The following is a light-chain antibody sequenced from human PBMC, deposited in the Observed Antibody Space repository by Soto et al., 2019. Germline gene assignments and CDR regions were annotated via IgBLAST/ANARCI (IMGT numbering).Light chain of an antibody. CDR2: GVS. V-gene: IGKV3-20*01. J-gene: IGKJ2*01. Sequence: SVLTQSPGTLSLSPGERATLSCRATQSVTNNYFAWYQQKPGQSPRLLIYGVSSRATDIPDRFSGSGSGPDFTLTISRLEPEDFVVYYCQQYSSLPHTFGQGTKLEVK. CDR3: QQYSSLPHT. CDR1: QSVTNNY.